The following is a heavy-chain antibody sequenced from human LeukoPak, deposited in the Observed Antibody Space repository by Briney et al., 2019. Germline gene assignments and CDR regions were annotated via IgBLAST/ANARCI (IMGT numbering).Heavy chain of an antibody. V-gene: IGHV1-3*01. J-gene: IGHJ4*02. Sequence: ASVKVSCKASGYTFTSYAMHWVRQAPGQRLEWMGWINAGNGNTKYSQKFQGRVTITADESTSTAYMELSSLRSEDTAVYYCAISDEYSSSWYSSYYWGQGTLVTVSS. CDR2: INAGNGNT. CDR3: AISDEYSSSWYSSYY. D-gene: IGHD6-13*01. CDR1: GYTFTSYA.